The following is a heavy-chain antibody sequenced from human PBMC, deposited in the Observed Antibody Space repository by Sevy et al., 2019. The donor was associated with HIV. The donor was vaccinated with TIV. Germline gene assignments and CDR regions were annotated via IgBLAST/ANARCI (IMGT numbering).Heavy chain of an antibody. V-gene: IGHV1-24*01. CDR3: ATTKDYYENSGDPFDY. D-gene: IGHD3-22*01. CDR1: RYTLTQLS. Sequence: ASVKVSCKVSRYTLTQLSMHWVRQVPGKGLEWMGSFDPEDDETIYAQKFQGRLTMTEVTSTDTAYMELSSLRSEDTAVYYCATTKDYYENSGDPFDYWGQGTLVTVSS. CDR2: FDPEDDET. J-gene: IGHJ4*02.